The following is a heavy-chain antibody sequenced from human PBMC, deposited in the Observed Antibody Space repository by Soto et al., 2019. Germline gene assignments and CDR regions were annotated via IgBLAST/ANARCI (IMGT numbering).Heavy chain of an antibody. V-gene: IGHV4-34*01. CDR3: ARGLEEQQLVRYYYYGMDV. D-gene: IGHD6-13*01. CDR2: INHSGST. Sequence: LEILSLTCAVYGGSFSGYCWSWIRQPPGKGLEWIGEINHSGSTNYNPSLKSRVTISVDTSKNQFSLKLSSVTAADTAVYYCARGLEEQQLVRYYYYGMDVWGQGTTVTVSS. CDR1: GGSFSGYC. J-gene: IGHJ6*02.